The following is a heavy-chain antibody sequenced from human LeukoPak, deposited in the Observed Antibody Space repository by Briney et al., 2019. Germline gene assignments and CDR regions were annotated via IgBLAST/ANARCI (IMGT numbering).Heavy chain of an antibody. CDR1: GFTFSSYS. CDR3: ARDYWDYWYFDL. Sequence: GGSLRLSCAASGFTFSSYSMNWVRQAPGKGLEWVSSISSSSSYIYYADSVKGRFTISRDNAKNSLYLQMNSLRAEDTAVYYCARDYWDYWYFDLWGRGTLVTVSS. CDR2: ISSSSSYI. D-gene: IGHD1-26*01. V-gene: IGHV3-21*01. J-gene: IGHJ2*01.